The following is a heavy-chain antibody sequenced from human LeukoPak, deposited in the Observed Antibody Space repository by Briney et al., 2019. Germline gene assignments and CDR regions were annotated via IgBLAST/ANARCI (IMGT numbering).Heavy chain of an antibody. J-gene: IGHJ4*02. D-gene: IGHD2-15*01. V-gene: IGHV4-59*01. CDR3: ARGYCSGGSCYRGYFDY. Sequence: SETLSLTCTVSGGSISSYYWSWIRQPPGKGLEWIGYIYYSGSTNHNPSLKSRVTISVDTSKNQFSLKLSSVTAADTAVYYCARGYCSGGSCYRGYFDYWGQGTLVTVSS. CDR2: IYYSGST. CDR1: GGSISSYY.